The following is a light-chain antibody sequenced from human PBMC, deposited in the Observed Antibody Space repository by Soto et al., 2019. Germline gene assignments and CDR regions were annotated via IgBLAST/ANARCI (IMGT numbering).Light chain of an antibody. CDR3: KQSYSTNT. CDR2: AAS. Sequence: DIQMTQSPSSLSASVGDRVTITCRASQSISSYLNWYQQKPGKAPKLLIYAASSLQSGVPSRFSGSGSGTDVTLTISSLQPEDFATYYCKQSYSTNTFGQGTKLEIK. V-gene: IGKV1-39*01. CDR1: QSISSY. J-gene: IGKJ2*01.